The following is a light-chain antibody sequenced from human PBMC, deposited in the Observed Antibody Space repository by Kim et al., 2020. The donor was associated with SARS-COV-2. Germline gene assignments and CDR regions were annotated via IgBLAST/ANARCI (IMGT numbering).Light chain of an antibody. CDR1: GPHSGAHYD. J-gene: IGLJ2*01. V-gene: IGLV1-40*01. CDR2: GNT. Sequence: VTISCPGGGPHSGAHYDVHWYQQLPGTAPKLLIYGNTDRPSGVPDRFSGSTSGTSASLAITGLQAEDEADYFCQSYDSGLSGHVVFGGGTQLTVL. CDR3: QSYDSGLSGHVV.